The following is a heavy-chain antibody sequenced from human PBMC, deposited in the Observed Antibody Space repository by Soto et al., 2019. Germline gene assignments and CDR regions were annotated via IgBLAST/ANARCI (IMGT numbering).Heavy chain of an antibody. CDR2: INHSGST. J-gene: IGHJ4*02. CDR3: ARVLDY. Sequence: SETLSLTCAVYGGSFSGYYWSWIRQPPGKGLEWIGEINHSGSTNYNPSLKIRVTISVDTSKNQFSLKLSSVTAADTAVYYCARVLDYWGQGTLVTVSS. CDR1: GGSFSGYY. V-gene: IGHV4-34*01.